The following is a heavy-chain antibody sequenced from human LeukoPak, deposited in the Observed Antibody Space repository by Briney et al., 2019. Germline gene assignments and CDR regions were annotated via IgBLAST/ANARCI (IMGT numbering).Heavy chain of an antibody. J-gene: IGHJ5*02. CDR3: ARVAGSSWYNWFDP. CDR2: INPNSGGT. Sequence: VASVKVPCKASGYTFTGYYMPWVRQAPGQGLEWMGWINPNSGGTNYAQKFQGRVTMTRDTSISTAYMELSRLRSDDTAVYYCARVAGSSWYNWFDPWGQGTLVTVS. V-gene: IGHV1-2*02. D-gene: IGHD6-13*01. CDR1: GYTFTGYY.